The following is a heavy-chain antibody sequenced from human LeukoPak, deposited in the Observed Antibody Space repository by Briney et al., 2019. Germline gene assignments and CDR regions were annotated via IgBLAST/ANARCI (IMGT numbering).Heavy chain of an antibody. CDR3: ASRLNYSIRRGDAFDI. V-gene: IGHV4-30-4*07. D-gene: IGHD5-24*01. Sequence: SETLPLTCAVSGGSISSGGYSWSWIRQPPGKGLEWIAYIYYSGTTYYNPSLKSRVTMSVDTSKSQFSLKLRSVTAADTAVYYCASRLNYSIRRGDAFDIWGQGTLVTVSS. J-gene: IGHJ3*02. CDR1: GGSISSGGYS. CDR2: IYYSGTT.